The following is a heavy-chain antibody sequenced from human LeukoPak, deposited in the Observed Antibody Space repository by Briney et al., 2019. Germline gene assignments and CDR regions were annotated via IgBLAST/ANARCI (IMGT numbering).Heavy chain of an antibody. V-gene: IGHV3-30*02. CDR3: AKDLALLQYGDYGDYFDY. Sequence: PGGSLRLSCAASGFTFSGFGMHWVRQAPGKGLEWVAFIRYDGSNKYYADSVKGRFTISRDNSKNTLYLQMNSLRAEDTAVYYCAKDLALLQYGDYGDYFDYWGQGTLVTVSS. D-gene: IGHD4-17*01. J-gene: IGHJ4*02. CDR1: GFTFSGFG. CDR2: IRYDGSNK.